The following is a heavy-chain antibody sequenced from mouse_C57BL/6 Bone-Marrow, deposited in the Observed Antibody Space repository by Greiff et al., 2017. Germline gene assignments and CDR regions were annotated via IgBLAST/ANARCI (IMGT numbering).Heavy chain of an antibody. CDR1: GFSFNTYA. D-gene: IGHD2-2*01. V-gene: IGHV10-1*01. CDR3: VRRGVTKGYYAMGY. CDR2: IRSKSNNYAT. Sequence: EVQLVESGGGLVQPKGSLKLSCAASGFSFNTYAMNWVRQAPGKGLEWVARIRSKSNNYATYYAESVKDRFTISRDDSESMLYLQMNNLKTEDTAMYYCVRRGVTKGYYAMGYWGQGTSVTVSS. J-gene: IGHJ4*01.